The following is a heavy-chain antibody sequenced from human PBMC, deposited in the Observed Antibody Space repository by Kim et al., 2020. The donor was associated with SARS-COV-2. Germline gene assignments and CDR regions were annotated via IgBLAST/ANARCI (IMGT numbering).Heavy chain of an antibody. CDR3: ARDSDGSSAVSFDP. J-gene: IGHJ5*02. Sequence: ASVKVSCKASGYTFTGYYMHWVRQAPGQGLEWMGWINPNSGGTNYAQKFQGRVTMTRDTSISTAYMELSRLRSDDTAVYYCARDSDGSSAVSFDPWGQGTLVTVSS. V-gene: IGHV1-2*02. CDR1: GYTFTGYY. CDR2: INPNSGGT. D-gene: IGHD6-13*01.